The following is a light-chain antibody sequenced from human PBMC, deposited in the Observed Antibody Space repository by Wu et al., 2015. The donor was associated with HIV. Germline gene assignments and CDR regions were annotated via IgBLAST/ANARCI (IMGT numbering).Light chain of an antibody. Sequence: DIQLTQSPSFLSASVGDRITISCRASQGIRTSLAWYQQKSGQAPNLLIFAASTLLDGVPSRFSGGGSGTDFILTINSLHPVDFATYFCQQVSQYPYTFGQGT. CDR1: QGIRTS. CDR2: AAS. J-gene: IGKJ2*01. V-gene: IGKV1-9*01. CDR3: QQVSQYPYT.